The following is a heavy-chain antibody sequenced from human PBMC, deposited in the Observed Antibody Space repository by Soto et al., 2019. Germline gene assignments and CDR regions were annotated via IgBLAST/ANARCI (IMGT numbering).Heavy chain of an antibody. Sequence: PSETLSLTCTVSGGSISSSSYYWGWIRQPPGKGLEWIGSIYYSGSTYYSPSLKSRVTISVDTSKNQFSLKLSSVTAADTAVYYCARGSYYYDSSGYYIDYWGQGTLVTVSS. CDR3: ARGSYYYDSSGYYIDY. J-gene: IGHJ4*02. CDR1: GGSISSSSYY. D-gene: IGHD3-22*01. V-gene: IGHV4-39*01. CDR2: IYYSGST.